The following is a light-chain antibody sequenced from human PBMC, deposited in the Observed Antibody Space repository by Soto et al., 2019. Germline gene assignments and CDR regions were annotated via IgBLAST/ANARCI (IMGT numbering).Light chain of an antibody. V-gene: IGKV2-28*01. J-gene: IGKJ4*01. CDR1: QSLLHSNGYNY. CDR3: MQALQTPLT. Sequence: DIVMTQSPLSLPVTPGEPAPISCRSSQSLLHSNGYNYLDWYLQKPGQSPQLLIYLGSNRASGVPDRFSSSGSGTDFTLKISRVEAEDVGVYYCMQALQTPLTFGGGTKVDIK. CDR2: LGS.